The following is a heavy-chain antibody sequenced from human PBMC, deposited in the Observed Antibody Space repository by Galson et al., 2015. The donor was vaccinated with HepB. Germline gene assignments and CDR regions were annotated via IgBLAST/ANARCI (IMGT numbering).Heavy chain of an antibody. D-gene: IGHD2-2*01. J-gene: IGHJ4*02. V-gene: IGHV1-2*06. Sequence: SVKVSCKASGYTFTGYYMHWVRQAPGQGLEWMGRINPNSGGTNYAQKFQGRVTMTRDTSISTAYMELSRLRSDGTAVYYCARWGAKRDIVVVPAAILPGGYDFWSGYHYYFDYWGQGTLVTVSS. CDR2: INPNSGGT. CDR3: ARWGAKRDIVVVPAAILPGGYDFWSGYHYYFDY. CDR1: GYTFTGYY.